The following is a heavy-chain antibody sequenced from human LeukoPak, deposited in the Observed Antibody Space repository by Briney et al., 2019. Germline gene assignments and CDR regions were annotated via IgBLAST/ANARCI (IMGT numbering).Heavy chain of an antibody. CDR2: IMKDGNEK. CDR3: ARGHLDP. J-gene: IGHJ5*02. Sequence: GGSLRLSCAASGFTFSDYWMNRIRQAPGKGLEWVARIMKDGNEKYYVESIKGRFTISRDNAKNALYLQMNGLRAEDTGVYYCARGHLDPWGQGTLVTVSS. CDR1: GFTFSDYW. V-gene: IGHV3-7*01.